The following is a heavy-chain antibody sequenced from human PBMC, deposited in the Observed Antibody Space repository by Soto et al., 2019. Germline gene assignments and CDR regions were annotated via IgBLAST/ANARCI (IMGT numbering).Heavy chain of an antibody. J-gene: IGHJ4*02. V-gene: IGHV1-2*04. CDR1: GYTFTGYY. Sequence: ASVKVSCKASGYTFTGYYMHWVRQAPGQGLEWMGWINPNSGGTNYAQKFQGWVTMTRDTSISTAYMELSRLRSDDTAVYYCARGSLRLDSSGYYYQSGFDYWGQGTLVTVSS. CDR3: ARGSLRLDSSGYYYQSGFDY. D-gene: IGHD3-22*01. CDR2: INPNSGGT.